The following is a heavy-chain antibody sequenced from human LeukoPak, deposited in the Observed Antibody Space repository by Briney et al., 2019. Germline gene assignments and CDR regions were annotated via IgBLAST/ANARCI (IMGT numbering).Heavy chain of an antibody. CDR3: ARAGYYYDSSGYPNGMDV. D-gene: IGHD3-22*01. CDR2: SGYNDNI. J-gene: IGHJ6*02. Sequence: SGYNDNIPQNLQGRVTMTTDTSTSTTYMELSSLRSDDTAVYYCARAGYYYDSSGYPNGMDVWGQGTTVTVSS. V-gene: IGHV1-18*01.